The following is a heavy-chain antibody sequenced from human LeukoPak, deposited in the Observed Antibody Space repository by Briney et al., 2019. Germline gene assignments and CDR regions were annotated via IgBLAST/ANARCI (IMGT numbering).Heavy chain of an antibody. J-gene: IGHJ4*02. CDR2: INSDGSST. V-gene: IGHV3-74*01. D-gene: IGHD1-26*01. Sequence: GGSLRLSCAASVFTFSSYWMHWVRQAPGKGLVWVSRINSDGSSTTYADSVKGRFTISRDNAKNTLYLQMNSLRAEDTALYYCAKDIGSGSYHFADFDYWGQGTLVTVSS. CDR1: VFTFSSYW. CDR3: AKDIGSGSYHFADFDY.